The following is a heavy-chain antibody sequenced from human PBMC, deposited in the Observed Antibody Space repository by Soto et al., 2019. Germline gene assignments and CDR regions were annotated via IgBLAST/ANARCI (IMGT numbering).Heavy chain of an antibody. V-gene: IGHV1-3*01. Sequence: ASVKVSCKASGYTFTSYAMHWVRQAPGQRLEWMGWINAGNGNTKYSQKFQGRVTITRDTSASTAYMELSSLRSEDTAVYYCASSYYDFWSGQNWFAPWGQGTLVTVSS. CDR1: GYTFTSYA. CDR3: ASSYYDFWSGQNWFAP. CDR2: INAGNGNT. J-gene: IGHJ5*02. D-gene: IGHD3-3*01.